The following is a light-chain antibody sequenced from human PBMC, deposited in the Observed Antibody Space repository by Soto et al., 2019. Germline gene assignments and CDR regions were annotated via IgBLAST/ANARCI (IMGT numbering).Light chain of an antibody. J-gene: IGLJ3*02. V-gene: IGLV2-14*03. CDR2: DVS. Sequence: QSALTQPASVSGSPGHSITISCTGTSSDVGGYNYVSWYQQHPGKAPKLMIYDVSSRPSGVSDRFSGSKSGNTASLTISGLQPEXXADYYCGSXXXSTTLAVFGGGTKVTVL. CDR1: SSDVGGYNY. CDR3: GSXXXSTTLAV.